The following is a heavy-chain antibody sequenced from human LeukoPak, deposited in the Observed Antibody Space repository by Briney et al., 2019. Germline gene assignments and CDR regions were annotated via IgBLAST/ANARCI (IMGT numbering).Heavy chain of an antibody. V-gene: IGHV1-8*01. CDR1: GYTFRDYE. CDR3: ARGHYGGNRYFDN. D-gene: IGHD4-23*01. CDR2: IHANSGKA. J-gene: IGHJ4*02. Sequence: ASVRVSCKTSGYTFRDYEINWVRQAPGLGLEWVAWIHANSGKAGSAQKFQGRVTLTRDTSTETAFMELSGLASDDSATYFCARGHYGGNRYFDNWGQGTLVTVSS.